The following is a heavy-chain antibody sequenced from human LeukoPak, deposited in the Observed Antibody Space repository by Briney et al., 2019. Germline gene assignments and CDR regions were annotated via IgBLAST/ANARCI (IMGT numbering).Heavy chain of an antibody. Sequence: GGSLRLSRVASGLTFSSYWMSWVRQAPGKGLEWVANIKQDGGEKYYVDSVVGRFTISRDNAKSSLYLQMNSLRADDTAVYYCARRIAGTATGGYFEPWGRGTLVSVSS. D-gene: IGHD6-13*01. CDR1: GLTFSSYW. CDR2: IKQDGGEK. J-gene: IGHJ2*01. CDR3: ARRIAGTATGGYFEP. V-gene: IGHV3-7*01.